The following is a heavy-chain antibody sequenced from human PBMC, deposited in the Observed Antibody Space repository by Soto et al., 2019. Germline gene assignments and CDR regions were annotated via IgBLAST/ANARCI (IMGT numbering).Heavy chain of an antibody. CDR3: ARIPYGSGSNYYYYMDV. CDR1: GGSISSYY. CDR2: IYYSGST. D-gene: IGHD3-10*01. Sequence: QSQTLSLTCTVSGGSISSYYWSWIRQPPGKGLEWIGYIYYSGSTNYNPSLKSRVTISVDTSKNQFSLKLSSVTAADTAVYYCARIPYGSGSNYYYYMDVWGKGTTVTVSS. V-gene: IGHV4-59*08. J-gene: IGHJ6*03.